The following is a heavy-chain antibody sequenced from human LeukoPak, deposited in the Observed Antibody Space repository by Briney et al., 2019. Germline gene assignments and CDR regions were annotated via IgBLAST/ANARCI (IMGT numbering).Heavy chain of an antibody. V-gene: IGHV3-30*02. Sequence: GGSLRLSCAASGFTFSSYGMHWVRQAPGKGLEWVAFIRYDGSNKYYADSVKGRFTISRDNSKNTLYLQMNSLRAEDTAVYYCAKDPLGRVPAAVFDYWGQGTLVTVSS. J-gene: IGHJ4*02. CDR3: AKDPLGRVPAAVFDY. CDR1: GFTFSSYG. CDR2: IRYDGSNK. D-gene: IGHD2-2*01.